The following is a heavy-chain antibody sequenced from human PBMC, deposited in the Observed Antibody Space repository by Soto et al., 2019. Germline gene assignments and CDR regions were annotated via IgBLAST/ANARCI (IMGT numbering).Heavy chain of an antibody. CDR1: GFTFSSYS. CDR2: ISCSTSYI. J-gene: IGHJ4*02. CDR3: AKVSSAWYAGFFDL. D-gene: IGHD2-8*01. V-gene: IGHV3-21*04. Sequence: GGSLRLSCAASGFTFSSYSMNWVRPAPGKGLEWVSSISCSTSYIYYADSVKGRFTISRDNSMNTLYLQMNTLRAEDTAVYYCAKVSSAWYAGFFDLWGQGTLVTVSS.